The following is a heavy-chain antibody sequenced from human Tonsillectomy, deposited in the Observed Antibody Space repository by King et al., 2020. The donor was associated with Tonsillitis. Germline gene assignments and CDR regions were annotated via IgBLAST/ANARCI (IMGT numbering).Heavy chain of an antibody. CDR2: IKQDGSEK. CDR1: GFTFSSYW. CDR3: ARLSLLLEWVYGMDA. Sequence: DVQLVESGGGLVQPGGSLRLSCAASGFTFSSYWMSWVRQAPGKGLEWVANIKQDGSEKYYVESVKGRVTISRDNAKNSLYLQMNSLRAEDTAVYYCARLSLLLEWVYGMDAWGPGTTVTVSS. V-gene: IGHV3-7*01. J-gene: IGHJ6*02. D-gene: IGHD3-3*01.